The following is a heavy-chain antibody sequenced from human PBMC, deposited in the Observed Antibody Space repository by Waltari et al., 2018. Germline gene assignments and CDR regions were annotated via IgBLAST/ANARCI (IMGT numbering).Heavy chain of an antibody. CDR3: TRGGRDSSWYWRD. CDR1: GRGLRNLW. CDR2: IKQDGSEK. D-gene: IGHD6-13*01. J-gene: IGHJ4*02. Sequence: EVQLVESGGGLAKPGGSLRLTCAASGRGLRNLWMTWVRQASGKGPEWVANIKQDGSEKYYMDSVKGRFTISRDNAKNSLYLQMNNLRVEDTAVYYCTRGGRDSSWYWRDWGQGTLVTVSS. V-gene: IGHV3-7*01.